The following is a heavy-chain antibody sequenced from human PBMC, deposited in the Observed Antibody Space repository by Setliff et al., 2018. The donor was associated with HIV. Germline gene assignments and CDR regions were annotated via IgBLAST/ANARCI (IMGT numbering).Heavy chain of an antibody. Sequence: GASVKVSCKASGYDFITYDLEWVRQATGQGLEWIGWIVVGSGNTNYAQKFQERVTITRDMSTSRAYMELSGLRTEDTAVYYCAADPQTGTTSYDAFDIWGQGTVVTVSS. CDR2: IVVGSGNT. J-gene: IGHJ3*02. CDR1: GYDFITYD. CDR3: AADPQTGTTSYDAFDI. D-gene: IGHD1-7*01. V-gene: IGHV1-58*01.